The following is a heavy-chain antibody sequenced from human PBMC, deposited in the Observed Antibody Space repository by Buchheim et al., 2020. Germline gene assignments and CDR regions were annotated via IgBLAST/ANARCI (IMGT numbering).Heavy chain of an antibody. CDR3: ARDSPRSFGDY. Sequence: QVQLVESGGGVVQPGRSLRLSCADLGFTLSSYAMHWVRQAQGKGLEGVPVISYDGSNKYYADSLRGGFTTSRDNAKNTLYLQMNSLRAEDTAVYYCARDSPRSFGDYWGQGTL. D-gene: IGHD3-16*01. CDR1: GFTLSSYA. J-gene: IGHJ4*02. CDR2: ISYDGSNK. V-gene: IGHV3-30-3*01.